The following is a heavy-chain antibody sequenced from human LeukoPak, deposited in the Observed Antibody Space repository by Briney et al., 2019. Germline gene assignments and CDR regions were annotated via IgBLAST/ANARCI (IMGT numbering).Heavy chain of an antibody. CDR2: VSWNSGSI. D-gene: IGHD3-10*01. CDR1: GFTFDDCA. J-gene: IGHJ4*02. V-gene: IGHV3-9*01. CDR3: AKAPTATYYYGSGRLDY. Sequence: PGGSLRLSCAASGFTFDDCAMHWVRQAPGKGLEWVSGVSWNSGSIGYADSVKGRFTISRDNSKNTLYLQMNSLRAEDTAVYYCAKAPTATYYYGSGRLDYWGQGTLVTVSS.